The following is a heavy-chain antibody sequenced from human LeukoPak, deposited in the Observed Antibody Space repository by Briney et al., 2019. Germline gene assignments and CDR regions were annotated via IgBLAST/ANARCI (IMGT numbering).Heavy chain of an antibody. J-gene: IGHJ3*02. D-gene: IGHD1-7*01. CDR3: ARTNYADSPDAFDI. CDR1: GGSISSGSYY. V-gene: IGHV4-61*02. CDR2: IYTSGST. Sequence: PSQTLSLTCTVSGGSISSGSYYWSWIRQPAGKGLEWIGRIYTSGSTNYNPSLKSRVTISVDTSKNQFSLKLSSVTAADTAVYYCARTNYADSPDAFDIWGQRTMVTVSS.